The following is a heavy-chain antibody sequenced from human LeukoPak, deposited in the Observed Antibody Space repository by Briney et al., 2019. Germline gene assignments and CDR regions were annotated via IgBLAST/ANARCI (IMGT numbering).Heavy chain of an antibody. D-gene: IGHD2-2*01. CDR3: ARRQGCSSTSCPPDY. V-gene: IGHV5-51*01. Sequence: KLGESLKISCRGSGYSFNTYWIGGVRQMPGKGLEWMGIIYPGDSDTRYSPSFQGHVTMSADKSINTAYLQWSSLKASDTAMYYCARRQGCSSTSCPPDYWGQGTLVTVSS. CDR1: GYSFNTYW. CDR2: IYPGDSDT. J-gene: IGHJ4*02.